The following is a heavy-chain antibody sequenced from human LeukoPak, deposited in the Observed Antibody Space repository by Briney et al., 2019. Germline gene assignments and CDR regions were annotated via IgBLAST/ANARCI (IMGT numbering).Heavy chain of an antibody. CDR2: IYSGGVT. CDR3: AREGVLGGRFDS. J-gene: IGHJ4*02. V-gene: IGHV3-66*01. D-gene: IGHD4-23*01. Sequence: GGSLRLSCAASGFTVSSNYMSWVRQAPGKGLEWVSVIYSGGVTFYADSVKVRFTISRDNPKNTLYLQMSSLRAEDTAVYFCAREGVLGGRFDSWGQGTLVTVSS. CDR1: GFTVSSNY.